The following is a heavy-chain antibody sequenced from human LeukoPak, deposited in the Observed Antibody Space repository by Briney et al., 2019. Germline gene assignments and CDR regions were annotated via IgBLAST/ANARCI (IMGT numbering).Heavy chain of an antibody. CDR2: IYTSGST. Sequence: SQTLSLTCTVSGGSISSGSYYWSWIRQPAGKGLEWIGRIYTSGSTNYNPSLKSRVTISVDTSKNQFSLKLSSVTAADTAVYYCARATLNLERINFDYWGQGTLVTVSS. CDR3: ARATLNLERINFDY. D-gene: IGHD1-1*01. V-gene: IGHV4-61*02. J-gene: IGHJ4*02. CDR1: GGSISSGSYY.